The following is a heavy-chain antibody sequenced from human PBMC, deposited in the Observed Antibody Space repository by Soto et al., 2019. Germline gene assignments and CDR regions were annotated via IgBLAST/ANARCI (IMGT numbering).Heavy chain of an antibody. D-gene: IGHD6-6*01. CDR2: ISYDGSNK. CDR1: GFTFSSYA. J-gene: IGHJ4*02. V-gene: IGHV3-30-3*01. CDR3: ASAIAARLAYFDY. Sequence: QVQLVESGGGVVQPGRSLRLPCAASGFTFSSYAMHWVRQAPGKGLEWVAVISYDGSNKYYADSVKGRFTISRDNSKNTLYLQMNSLRAEDTAVYYCASAIAARLAYFDYWGQGTLVTVSS.